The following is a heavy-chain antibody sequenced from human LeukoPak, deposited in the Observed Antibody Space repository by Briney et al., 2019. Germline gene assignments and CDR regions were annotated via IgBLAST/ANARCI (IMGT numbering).Heavy chain of an antibody. Sequence: SETLSLTCTVSGGSISSSSYYWGWIRQPPGKGLEWVGSIYYSGSTYYNPSLKSRVTISVDTSKNQFFLKLSSVTAADTAVYYCARHFGGAPTDWGQGTLVTVSS. CDR2: IYYSGST. J-gene: IGHJ4*02. CDR1: GGSISSSSYY. CDR3: ARHFGGAPTD. V-gene: IGHV4-39*01. D-gene: IGHD3-16*01.